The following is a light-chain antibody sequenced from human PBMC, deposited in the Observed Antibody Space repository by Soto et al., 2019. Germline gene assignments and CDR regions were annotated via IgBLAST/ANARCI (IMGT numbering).Light chain of an antibody. CDR3: QSYHSSLSGSGV. CDR1: SSNIGAGYD. Sequence: QSVLTQPPSVSGAPGQRVTISCTGSSSNIGAGYDVHWYQQLPGTAPKVLIYGNTNRPSGVPDRFSGSKSGTSASLAITGLQAEDEADYYCQSYHSSLSGSGVFGGGTKLTFL. V-gene: IGLV1-40*01. J-gene: IGLJ3*02. CDR2: GNT.